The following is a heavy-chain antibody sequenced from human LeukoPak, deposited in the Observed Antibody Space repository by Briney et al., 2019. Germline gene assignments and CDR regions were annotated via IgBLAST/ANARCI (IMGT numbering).Heavy chain of an antibody. V-gene: IGHV1-69*01. CDR2: TIPIFGTA. CDR3: ARPPEYSSGWYPLDY. Sequence: SVKVSCKASGGTFSSYAISWVRQAPGQGLEWMGGTIPIFGTANYAQKFQGRVTITADESTSTAYMELSSLRSEDTAVYYCARPPEYSSGWYPLDYWGQGTLVTVSS. CDR1: GGTFSSYA. J-gene: IGHJ4*02. D-gene: IGHD6-19*01.